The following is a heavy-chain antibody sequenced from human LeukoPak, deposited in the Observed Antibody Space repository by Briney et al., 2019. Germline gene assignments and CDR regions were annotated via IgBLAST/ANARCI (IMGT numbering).Heavy chain of an antibody. CDR1: GLSFSSCA. CDR3: AKLYYDYVWGSYRYYFFDS. J-gene: IGHJ4*02. Sequence: GGSLRLSCEGSGLSFSSCAMSWVRQAPGKGLEWVSGISGNGGKTYYADSVKGRLTISRDNSKNTLYLQMNSLRVDDTAAYYCAKLYYDYVWGSYRYYFFDSWGQGTLVTVSS. CDR2: ISGNGGKT. V-gene: IGHV3-23*01. D-gene: IGHD3-16*02.